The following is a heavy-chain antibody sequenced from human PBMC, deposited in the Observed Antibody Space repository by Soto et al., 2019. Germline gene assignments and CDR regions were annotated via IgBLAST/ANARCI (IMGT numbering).Heavy chain of an antibody. V-gene: IGHV4-4*02. Sequence: QVQLQESGPGLVKSSGTLSLTCAVSGDSISSPHWWSWVRQPPGKGLEWIGEIYHSGTTNYNPSLKSLVTMSVDKSKNQLSLMLSSVTAADTAVYYCASLGTRVYFQHWCQGTLVTVSS. J-gene: IGHJ1*01. CDR2: IYHSGTT. CDR1: GDSISSPHW. CDR3: ASLGTRVYFQH. D-gene: IGHD3-16*01.